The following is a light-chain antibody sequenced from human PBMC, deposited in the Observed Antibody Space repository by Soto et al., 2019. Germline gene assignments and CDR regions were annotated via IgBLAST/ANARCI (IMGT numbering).Light chain of an antibody. V-gene: IGLV7-43*01. CDR3: LLYCGGVVG. CDR1: TGAVTIENY. J-gene: IGLJ2*01. CDR2: STS. Sequence: QTVVTQEPSLTVSPGGTFTLHCASSTGAVTIENYTNWFQQKPGQAPRALIYSTSNKHSWTPARFSGSLLGGKADLKLSGVHAEDEAAYYCLLYCGGVVGFGGGTKLTVL.